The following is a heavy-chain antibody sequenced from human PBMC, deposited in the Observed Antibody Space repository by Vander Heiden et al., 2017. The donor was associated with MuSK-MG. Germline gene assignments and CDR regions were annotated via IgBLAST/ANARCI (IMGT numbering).Heavy chain of an antibody. CDR3: ARHKPYSGSFYWCYYYYYKDV. D-gene: IGHD1-26*01. V-gene: IGHV5-51*01. CDR1: GYSFTSYC. CDR2: IYPGDSDS. Sequence: EVQLVQSGVEVTKPGEPLKISCKGSGYSFTSYCIGWVRQVPGKGLEWMGIIYPGDSDSRYSPSLKGQGTSTSDKYISTAYLQWSSRKASDTAMHQCARHKPYSGSFYWCYYYYYKDVWGQGTTVTVSS. J-gene: IGHJ6*03.